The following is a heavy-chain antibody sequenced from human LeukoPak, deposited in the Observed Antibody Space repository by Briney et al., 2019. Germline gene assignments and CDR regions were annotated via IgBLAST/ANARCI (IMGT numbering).Heavy chain of an antibody. D-gene: IGHD2-21*02. CDR3: ARGGAYCGGDCYNAFDI. CDR2: ISSSGSTI. Sequence: GRSLRLSCAASGFTFSSYGMHWVRQAPGKGLEWVSYISSSGSTIYYADSVKGRFTISRDNAKNSLYLQMNSLRAEDTAVYYCARGGAYCGGDCYNAFDIWGQGTMVTVSS. V-gene: IGHV3-48*04. CDR1: GFTFSSYG. J-gene: IGHJ3*02.